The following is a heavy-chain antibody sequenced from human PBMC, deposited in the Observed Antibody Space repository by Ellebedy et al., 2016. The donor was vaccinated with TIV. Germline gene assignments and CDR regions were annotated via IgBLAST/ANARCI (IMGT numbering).Heavy chain of an antibody. CDR2: ISAGGGKT. J-gene: IGHJ5*02. CDR1: GFTFSHSA. V-gene: IGHV3-23*01. D-gene: IGHD5-12*01. Sequence: GESLKISCVASGFTFSHSAMAWVRQAPGKGLEWVSLISAGGGKTHYPDSVKGRFTVSRDDSENTVYLHMDSLRVEDTARYYCAKVALGYSGWDWFDPWGQGTLVTVSS. CDR3: AKVALGYSGWDWFDP.